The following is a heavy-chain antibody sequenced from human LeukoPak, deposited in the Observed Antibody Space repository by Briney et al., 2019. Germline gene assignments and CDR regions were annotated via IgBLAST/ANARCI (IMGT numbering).Heavy chain of an antibody. J-gene: IGHJ4*02. CDR2: IRSKAYGGTT. CDR1: GFTFGDYA. V-gene: IGHV3-49*03. D-gene: IGHD3-3*01. CDR3: TYDFWSGSPAAVDY. Sequence: GGSLRLSCTASGFTFGDYAMSWFRQAPGKGLEWVGFIRSKAYGGTTEYAASVKGRFTISRDDSKSIAYLQMNGLKTEDTAVYYCTYDFWSGSPAAVDYWGQGTLVTVSS.